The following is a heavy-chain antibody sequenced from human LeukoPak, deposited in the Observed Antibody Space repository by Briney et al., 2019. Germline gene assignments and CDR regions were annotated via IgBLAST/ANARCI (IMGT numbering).Heavy chain of an antibody. CDR1: GGSFSGYY. D-gene: IGHD3-22*01. V-gene: IGHV4-34*01. Sequence: SETLSLTCAVYGGSFSGYYWSWIRQPPGKGLEWIGEINHSGSTNYNPPLKSRVTISVDTSKNQFSLKLSSVTAADTAVYYCARGRGYYYDSSGYYPYWGQGTLVTVSS. CDR2: INHSGST. J-gene: IGHJ4*02. CDR3: ARGRGYYYDSSGYYPY.